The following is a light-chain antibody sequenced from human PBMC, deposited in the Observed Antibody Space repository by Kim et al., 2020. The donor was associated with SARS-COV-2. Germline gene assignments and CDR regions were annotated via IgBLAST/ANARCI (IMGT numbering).Light chain of an antibody. CDR3: QQSYSIPWT. CDR1: QTIRSY. V-gene: IGKV1-39*01. J-gene: IGKJ1*01. Sequence: DIQMTQPPSSLSASVGDRVTITCRASQTIRSYLNWFQQKPGEAPELLIYTASSLQSGVPSRFSGSGSGTDFTLTISSLRPEDFATYYCQQSYSIPWTFGQGTKVDIK. CDR2: TAS.